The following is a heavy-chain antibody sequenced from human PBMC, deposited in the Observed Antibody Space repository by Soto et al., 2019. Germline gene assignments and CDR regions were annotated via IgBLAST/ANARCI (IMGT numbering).Heavy chain of an antibody. CDR3: SRQQPPDIVATITYDD. D-gene: IGHD5-12*01. Sequence: GGSLRLSCAASGFTFSSYWMSWVRQAPGKGLEWVANIKQDGSEKYYVDSVKGRFTISRDNAKNSLYLQMKSLRAEDTAVYYCSRQQPPDIVATITYDDWGQGTLVTVSS. CDR1: GFTFSSYW. J-gene: IGHJ4*02. V-gene: IGHV3-7*03. CDR2: IKQDGSEK.